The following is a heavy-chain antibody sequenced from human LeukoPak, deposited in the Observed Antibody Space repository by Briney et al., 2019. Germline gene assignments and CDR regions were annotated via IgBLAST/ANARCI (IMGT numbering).Heavy chain of an antibody. CDR3: ANTRVAYYDSSGYLDD. D-gene: IGHD3-22*01. Sequence: NPGGSLRLSCAASGFTFSSYSMNWVRQAPGKGLEWVSSISSSSSYIYYADSVKGRFTISRDNAKKSLYLQMNSLRAEDTAVYYCANTRVAYYDSSGYLDDWGQGTLVTVSS. J-gene: IGHJ4*02. CDR1: GFTFSSYS. V-gene: IGHV3-21*01. CDR2: ISSSSSYI.